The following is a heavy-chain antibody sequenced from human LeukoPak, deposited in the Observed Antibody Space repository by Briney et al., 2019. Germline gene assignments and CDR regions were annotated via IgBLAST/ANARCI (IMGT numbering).Heavy chain of an antibody. J-gene: IGHJ4*02. CDR3: AKDRSCTNDICHGDFDY. CDR1: GFTFSSYA. D-gene: IGHD2-8*01. Sequence: GGSLRLSCAASGFTFSSYAVSWVRQAPGKGLEWVSSISGSGGSTYSADSVKGRFTISGDNSKNTLYLQMDSLRAEDTALYYCAKDRSCTNDICHGDFDYWGQGTLVTVSS. V-gene: IGHV3-23*01. CDR2: ISGSGGST.